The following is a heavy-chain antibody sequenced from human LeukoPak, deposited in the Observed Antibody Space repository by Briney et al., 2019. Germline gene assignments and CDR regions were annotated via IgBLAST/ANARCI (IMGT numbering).Heavy chain of an antibody. CDR1: GYTFTGYY. Sequence: GASVKVSCKASGYTFTGYYMHWVRQAPGQGLEWMGWMNPNSGNTGYAQKFQGRVTMTRNTSISTAYMELSSLRSEDTAVYYCARGSFRIFGVVPFSLRPFDYWGQGTLVTVSS. CDR2: MNPNSGNT. V-gene: IGHV1-8*02. CDR3: ARGSFRIFGVVPFSLRPFDY. J-gene: IGHJ4*02. D-gene: IGHD3-3*01.